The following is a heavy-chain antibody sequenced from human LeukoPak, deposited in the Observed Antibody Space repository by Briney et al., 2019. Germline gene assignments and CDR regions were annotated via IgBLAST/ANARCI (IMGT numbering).Heavy chain of an antibody. J-gene: IGHJ4*02. CDR3: AYYYDFWSGPRFDY. V-gene: IGHV1-69*04. CDR1: GGTFSSYA. CDR2: IIPILGIA. Sequence: SVKVSCKASGGTFSSYAISWVRQAPGQGLECMGRIIPILGIANYAQKFQGRVTITADKSTSTAYMELSSLRSEDTAVYYCAYYYDFWSGPRFDYWGQGTLVTVSS. D-gene: IGHD3-3*01.